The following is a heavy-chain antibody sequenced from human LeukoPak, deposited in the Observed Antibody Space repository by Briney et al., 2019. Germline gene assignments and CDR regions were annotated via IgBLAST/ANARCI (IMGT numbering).Heavy chain of an antibody. CDR1: GSSFNTYD. D-gene: IGHD4-17*01. J-gene: IGHJ4*02. V-gene: IGHV4-4*07. CDR2: IHTRGSA. CDR3: ARDIVYLIDEDYG. Sequence: SETLSLTCSVSGSSFNTYDWIWIRQPAGKALEGIVRIHTRGSADYSPSLQRRITISVDLYKKEFSLKLTSVTAADTAVYYCARDIVYLIDEDYGWGQGILVTVSS.